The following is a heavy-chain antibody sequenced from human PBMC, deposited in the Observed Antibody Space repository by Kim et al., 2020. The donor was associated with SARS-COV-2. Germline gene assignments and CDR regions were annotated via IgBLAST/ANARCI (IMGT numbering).Heavy chain of an antibody. CDR1: GGSFSGYY. D-gene: IGHD3-10*01. Sequence: SETLSLTCAVYGGSFSGYYWSWIRQPPGKGLEWIGEIHLSGSTNYNPSLTSRITISVDTSKNEFSLKLSSVTAADTAVYYCARDYYGSGYNGMDVWGQGTTVTVSS. V-gene: IGHV4-34*01. CDR2: IHLSGST. CDR3: ARDYYGSGYNGMDV. J-gene: IGHJ6*02.